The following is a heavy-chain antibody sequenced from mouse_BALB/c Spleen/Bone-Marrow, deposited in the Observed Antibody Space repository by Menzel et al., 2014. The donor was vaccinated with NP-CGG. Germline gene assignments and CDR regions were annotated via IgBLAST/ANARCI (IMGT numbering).Heavy chain of an antibody. CDR2: FHPFNDDT. V-gene: IGHV1-47*01. Sequence: QVQLQQSGAEVVKPGASVKMSCKALGYTFTTYPIEWMKQNHGKSLEWIGNFHPFNDDTKYNEKFKDKAKLTVEKSSSTGYLEVSRLTSDDSAIYYCARKGPRNAMDYWGQGTSVTVSS. J-gene: IGHJ4*01. CDR1: GYTFTTYP. D-gene: IGHD3-3*01. CDR3: ARKGPRNAMDY.